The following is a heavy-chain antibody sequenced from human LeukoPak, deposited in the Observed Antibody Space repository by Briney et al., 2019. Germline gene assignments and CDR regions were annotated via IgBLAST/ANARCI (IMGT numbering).Heavy chain of an antibody. Sequence: GGSLRLSCAASGFTVSDDYMSWVRQAPGKGLEWVSLISSRDSIYYADSVKGRFTISRDNAKNSLYLQMNSLRVEDTAVYYCAREHLNWFDPWGQGTLVTVSS. J-gene: IGHJ5*02. V-gene: IGHV3-69-1*01. CDR2: ISSRDSI. CDR1: GFTVSDDY. CDR3: AREHLNWFDP.